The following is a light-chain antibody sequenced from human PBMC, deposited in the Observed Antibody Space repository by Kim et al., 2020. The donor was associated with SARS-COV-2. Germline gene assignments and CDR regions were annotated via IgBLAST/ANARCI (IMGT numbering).Light chain of an antibody. CDR3: LQDYGYPRS. CDR2: AAS. J-gene: IGKJ2*03. Sequence: SASVGERVTITCQASQGIRNDLGWYQQKPGKAPKVLIYAASRLQSGVPSRFSGSGSGTDFTLTISSLQPEDFATYYCLQDYGYPRSFGQGTKLEI. V-gene: IGKV1-6*01. CDR1: QGIRND.